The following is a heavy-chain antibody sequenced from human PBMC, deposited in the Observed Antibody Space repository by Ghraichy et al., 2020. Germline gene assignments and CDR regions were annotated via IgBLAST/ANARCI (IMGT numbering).Heavy chain of an antibody. V-gene: IGHV3-64D*06. CDR3: VKDYYDSSGYSDAFDI. CDR1: GFTFSSYA. D-gene: IGHD3-22*01. CDR2: ISSNGGST. J-gene: IGHJ3*02. Sequence: GGSLRLSCSASGFTFSSYAMHWVRQAPGKGLEYVSAISSNGGSTYYADSVKGRFTISRDNSKNTLYLQMSSLRAEDTAVYYCVKDYYDSSGYSDAFDIWGQGTMVTVSS.